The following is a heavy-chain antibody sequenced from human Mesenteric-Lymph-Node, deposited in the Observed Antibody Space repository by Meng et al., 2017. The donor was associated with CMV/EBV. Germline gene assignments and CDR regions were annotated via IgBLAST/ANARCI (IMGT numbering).Heavy chain of an antibody. Sequence: ASVKVSCKASGHTFSKDYVHWVRQAPGQGLEWVGIINPSGDRTSYAQFFQGRVTMTRDTSTTTVFMELNSLRSDDTAVYFCARDLGGESGDYFDYWGQGTLVTVSS. CDR1: GHTFSKDY. J-gene: IGHJ4*02. CDR3: ARDLGGESGDYFDY. D-gene: IGHD3-10*01. V-gene: IGHV1-46*01. CDR2: INPSGDRT.